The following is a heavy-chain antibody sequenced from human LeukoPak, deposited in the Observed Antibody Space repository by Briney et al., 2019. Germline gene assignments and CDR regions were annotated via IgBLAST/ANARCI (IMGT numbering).Heavy chain of an antibody. CDR3: GSMVREGEDY. CDR1: GFTFSSYW. D-gene: IGHD3-10*01. Sequence: SGGSLRLSCAASGFTFSSYWMHWVRQAPGKGLVWVSRINSDGSSTSYADSVKGRFTISRDNAKNSLYLQMNSLRVEDTAVYYCGSMVREGEDYWGQGTLVTVSS. J-gene: IGHJ4*02. V-gene: IGHV3-74*01. CDR2: INSDGSST.